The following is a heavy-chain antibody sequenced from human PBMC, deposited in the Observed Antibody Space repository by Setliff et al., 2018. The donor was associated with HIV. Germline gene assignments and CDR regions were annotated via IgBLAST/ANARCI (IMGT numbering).Heavy chain of an antibody. V-gene: IGHV4-4*07. CDR1: GGSFSGYH. D-gene: IGHD2-21*02. J-gene: IGHJ4*02. Sequence: SETLSLTCSVSGGSFSGYHWNWIRQPAGKGLEWIGRIYTSGSTNYNPSLKSRVTMSVDTSKNQFSLKLSSVTAADTAVYYCARGVPLLPPNFWGQGTLVTVSS. CDR2: IYTSGST. CDR3: ARGVPLLPPNF.